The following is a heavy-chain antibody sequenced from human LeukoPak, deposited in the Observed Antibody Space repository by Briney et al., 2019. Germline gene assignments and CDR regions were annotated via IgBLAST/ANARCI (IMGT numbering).Heavy chain of an antibody. CDR3: AKDRFGPVPDAFDI. D-gene: IGHD3-3*01. CDR1: GFMFNKFA. V-gene: IGHV3-23*01. Sequence: GGSLRLSCAASGFMFNKFAMSWVRQAPGKGLKWVSGISAGGDYTYHADSVKGRFTISRDNSKNTLYLQMNSLRAEDTAVYYCAKDRFGPVPDAFDIWGQGTMVTVSS. CDR2: ISAGGDYT. J-gene: IGHJ3*02.